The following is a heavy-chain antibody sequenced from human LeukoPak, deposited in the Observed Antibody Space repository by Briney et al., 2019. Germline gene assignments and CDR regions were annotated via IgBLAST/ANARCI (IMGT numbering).Heavy chain of an antibody. J-gene: IGHJ4*02. CDR1: GSIFTNYW. CDR2: IYPADSDT. D-gene: IGHD3-10*01. V-gene: IGHV5-51*01. Sequence: GESLQISCQVSGSIFTNYWIGGGRQMPGKGLESMGVIYPADSDTTYSPSFEGQVTISADKSIDTVYLQWSSLKASDTATYYCARQSRDGSKTRGYYFDSWGQGTLVTVSS. CDR3: ARQSRDGSKTRGYYFDS.